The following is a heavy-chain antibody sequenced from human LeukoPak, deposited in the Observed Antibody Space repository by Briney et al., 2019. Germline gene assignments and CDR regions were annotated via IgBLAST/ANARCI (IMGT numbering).Heavy chain of an antibody. D-gene: IGHD3-10*01. V-gene: IGHV3-30*04. CDR2: ISSDGSKI. J-gene: IGHJ6*02. CDR3: ARDRGSLYSYGMDV. CDR1: GFTFSGYA. Sequence: GGSLRLSCAASGFTFSGYAMHWVRQAPGKGLEWVAIISSDGSKIYYADSVKGRFTISRDNSKNTLYLQMNSLRAEDTAVCYCARDRGSLYSYGMDVWGQGTTVTVSS.